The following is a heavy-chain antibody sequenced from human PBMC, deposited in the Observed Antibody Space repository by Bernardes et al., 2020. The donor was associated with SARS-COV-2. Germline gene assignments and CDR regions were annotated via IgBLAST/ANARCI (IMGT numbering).Heavy chain of an antibody. CDR3: ARGPYSGYDFVYGSSQPYYYYGMDV. D-gene: IGHD5-12*01. J-gene: IGHJ6*02. Sequence: GGSLRLSCAASGFTFSSYAMHWVRQAPGKGLEYVSAISSNGGSTYYANSVKGRFTISRDNSKNTLYLQMGSLRAEDMAVYYCARGPYSGYDFVYGSSQPYYYYGMDVWGQGTTVTVSS. CDR1: GFTFSSYA. V-gene: IGHV3-64*01. CDR2: ISSNGGST.